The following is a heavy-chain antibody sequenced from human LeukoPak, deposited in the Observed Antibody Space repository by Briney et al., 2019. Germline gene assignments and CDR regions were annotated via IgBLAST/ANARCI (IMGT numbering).Heavy chain of an antibody. CDR1: GGSISSYY. CDR3: ARGDVLLWFGEPITTYFDY. D-gene: IGHD3-10*01. Sequence: SETLSLTCTVSGGSISSYYWSWIRQPPGKGLERIGYIYYSGSTNYNPSLKSRVTISVDTSKNQCSLKLSSVTAADTAVYYCARGDVLLWFGEPITTYFDYWGQGTLVTVSS. V-gene: IGHV4-59*01. CDR2: IYYSGST. J-gene: IGHJ4*02.